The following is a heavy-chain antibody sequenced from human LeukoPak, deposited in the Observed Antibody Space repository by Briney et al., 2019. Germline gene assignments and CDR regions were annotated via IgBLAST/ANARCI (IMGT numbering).Heavy chain of an antibody. CDR3: ARGPVSQLYGMDV. J-gene: IGHJ6*02. V-gene: IGHV1-69*04. Sequence: SVKVSCKASGGTFSSYAISWVRRAPGQGLEWMGRIIPILGIANYAQKFQGRVTITADKSTSTAYMELSSLRSEDTAVYYCARGPVSQLYGMDVWGQGTTVTVSS. CDR1: GGTFSSYA. D-gene: IGHD1-1*01. CDR2: IIPILGIA.